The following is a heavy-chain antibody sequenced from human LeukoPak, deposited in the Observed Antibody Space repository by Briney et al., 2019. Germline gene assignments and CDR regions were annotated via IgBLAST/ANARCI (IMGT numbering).Heavy chain of an antibody. CDR1: GYTSTSYG. J-gene: IGHJ4*02. Sequence: ASVKVSCKASGYTSTSYGISWVRQAPGQGLEWMGWISAYNGNTNYAQKLQGRVTMTTDTSTSTAYMELRSLRSDDTAVYYCARIVGDIVVPADMGFDYWGQGTLVTVSS. D-gene: IGHD2-2*01. CDR2: ISAYNGNT. CDR3: ARIVGDIVVPADMGFDY. V-gene: IGHV1-18*01.